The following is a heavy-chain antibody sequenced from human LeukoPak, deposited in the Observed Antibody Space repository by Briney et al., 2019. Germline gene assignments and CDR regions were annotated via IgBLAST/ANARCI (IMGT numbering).Heavy chain of an antibody. D-gene: IGHD3-10*01. V-gene: IGHV1-24*01. CDR3: ATQYYYGSGSYFRR. Sequence: ASVKVSCKVSGYTLTELSMHWVRQAPGKGLEWMGGFDTEEGETNYAQKFQGRDTMTEDTSTDTAYMEMSSLRSEDTGVYYCATQYYYGSGSYFRRWGQGTLVTVSS. CDR1: GYTLTELS. CDR2: FDTEEGET. J-gene: IGHJ4*02.